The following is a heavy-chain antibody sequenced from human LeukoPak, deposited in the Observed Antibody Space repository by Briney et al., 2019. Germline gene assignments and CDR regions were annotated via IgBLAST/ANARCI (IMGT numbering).Heavy chain of an antibody. V-gene: IGHV1-2*02. CDR2: INPNSGGT. J-gene: IGHJ4*02. CDR1: GYTFTGYY. CDR3: ARIVGSSGYYFVPY. D-gene: IGHD3-22*01. Sequence: ASVKVSCKASGYTFTGYYMHWVRQAPGQGLEWMGWINPNSGGTNYAQKFQGRVTMTRDTSISTAYMELSRLRSDDTAVYYCARIVGSSGYYFVPYWGQGTLVTVSS.